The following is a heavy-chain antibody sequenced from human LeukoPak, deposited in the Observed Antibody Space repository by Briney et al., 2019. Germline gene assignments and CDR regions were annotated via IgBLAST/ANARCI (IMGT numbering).Heavy chain of an antibody. CDR1: GLTVNTNY. V-gene: IGHV3-53*01. D-gene: IGHD1-26*01. CDR2: MHSVGTT. Sequence: GGSLRLSCAASGLTVNTNYMSWVRQAPGKGLEWVSIMHSVGTTYYADSVKGRFTFSRDNSKNTLYLQMNNLRAEDTAVYYCARDGSSGRGYYYYYGMDVWGEGTTVTVSS. CDR3: ARDGSSGRGYYYYYGMDV. J-gene: IGHJ6*04.